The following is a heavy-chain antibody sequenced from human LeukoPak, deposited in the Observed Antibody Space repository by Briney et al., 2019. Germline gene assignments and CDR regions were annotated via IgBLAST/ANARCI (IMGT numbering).Heavy chain of an antibody. CDR2: ISLAGQT. CDR1: GGSISGTNW. V-gene: IGHV4-4*02. J-gene: IGHJ4*02. Sequence: PSGTLSLTCGVSGGSISGTNWWSRVRQPPGQGLEWIGEISLAGQTNYNPSLNGRVTMSLDKSSNQLSLHLTSVTAADTATYFCSRESGPFCPLGYWGQGTLVIVSS. D-gene: IGHD1-26*01. CDR3: SRESGPFCPLGY.